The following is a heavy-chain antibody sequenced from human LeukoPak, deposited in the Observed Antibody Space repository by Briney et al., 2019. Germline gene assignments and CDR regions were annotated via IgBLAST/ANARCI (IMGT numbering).Heavy chain of an antibody. J-gene: IGHJ6*03. CDR2: ISSSSSYI. D-gene: IGHD2-2*01. Sequence: GGSLRLSCAASGFTFSSYSMNWVRQAPGKGLEWVSSISSSSSYIYYADSVKGRFTISRDNAKNSLYLQMNSLRAEDTAVYYCARDPPTSCFYCYYYYMDVWGKGTTVTGSS. CDR3: ARDPPTSCFYCYYYYMDV. CDR1: GFTFSSYS. V-gene: IGHV3-21*01.